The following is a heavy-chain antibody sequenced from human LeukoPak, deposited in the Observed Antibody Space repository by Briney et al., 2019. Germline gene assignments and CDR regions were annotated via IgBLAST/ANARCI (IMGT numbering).Heavy chain of an antibody. CDR3: AKVGGGGPDFWSGNPYYYYMDV. V-gene: IGHV3-30*02. D-gene: IGHD3-3*01. CDR1: GFTFSSYG. CDR2: IRYDGSNK. Sequence: GGSLRLSYAASGFTFSSYGMHWVRQAPGKGLEWVAFIRYDGSNKYYPDSVKGRFTISRDNSKNTLYLQMNSLRAEDTAVYYCAKVGGGGPDFWSGNPYYYYMDVWGKGTTVTVSS. J-gene: IGHJ6*03.